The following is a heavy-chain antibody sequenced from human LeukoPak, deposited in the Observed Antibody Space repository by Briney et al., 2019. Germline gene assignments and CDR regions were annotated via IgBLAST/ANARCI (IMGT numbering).Heavy chain of an antibody. CDR2: IKQDGSEK. J-gene: IGHJ6*02. D-gene: IGHD1-26*01. CDR1: GFTFSTYW. V-gene: IGHV3-7*01. CDR3: ARERYSGSYYVGAWYYYYGMDV. Sequence: GGSLRLSCAASGFTFSTYWMSWVRQAPGKGLERVANIKQDGSEKNYVDSVKGQLTISRDNAKNSLYLQMNSLRVEDTAVYYCARERYSGSYYVGAWYYYYGMDVWGQGTTVTVSS.